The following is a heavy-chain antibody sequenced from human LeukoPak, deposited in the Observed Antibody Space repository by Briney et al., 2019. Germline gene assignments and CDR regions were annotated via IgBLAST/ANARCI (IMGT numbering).Heavy chain of an antibody. Sequence: GGSLRLSCAASGFTFSNYAMHWVRQAPDKGLEWVAVKWYDGSNDYYANSVKGRFTISRDNSKNTLYLQMNSLRAEDTAIYYCAREADCSGGTCYRGAFDIWGQGTMITVSS. V-gene: IGHV3-33*01. J-gene: IGHJ3*02. CDR3: AREADCSGGTCYRGAFDI. D-gene: IGHD2-15*01. CDR2: KWYDGSND. CDR1: GFTFSNYA.